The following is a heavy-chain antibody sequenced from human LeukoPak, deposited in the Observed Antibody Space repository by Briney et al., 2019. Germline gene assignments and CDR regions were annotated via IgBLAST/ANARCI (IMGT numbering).Heavy chain of an antibody. CDR2: ISAHNGNA. Sequence: ASVKVSCKASGYTFTSYGISWVRQAPGQGLEWMGWISAHNGNANYAQKLQGRVTMTTDTSTSTAYMELRSLRSDDTAVYYCARAVSYCTNGVCYSYWFDPWGQGTLVTVSS. CDR3: ARAVSYCTNGVCYSYWFDP. CDR1: GYTFTSYG. J-gene: IGHJ5*02. V-gene: IGHV1-18*01. D-gene: IGHD2-8*01.